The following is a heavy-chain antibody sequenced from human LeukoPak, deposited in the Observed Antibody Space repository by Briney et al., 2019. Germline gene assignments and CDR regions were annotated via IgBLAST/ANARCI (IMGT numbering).Heavy chain of an antibody. Sequence: PGGSLRLSCAASGFTFSSYAMSWVRQAPGKGLEWVSAISGSGGSTYYADSVKGRFTISRDNSKNTLYLQMNSLRAEDTAVYYCTREGIYAPDPSSYHRDAFDIWGQGTEVIVSS. J-gene: IGHJ3*02. V-gene: IGHV3-23*01. CDR2: ISGSGGST. CDR3: TREGIYAPDPSSYHRDAFDI. D-gene: IGHD3-16*01. CDR1: GFTFSSYA.